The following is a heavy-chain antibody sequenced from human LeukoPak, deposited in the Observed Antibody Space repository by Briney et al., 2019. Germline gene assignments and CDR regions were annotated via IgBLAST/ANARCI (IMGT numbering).Heavy chain of an antibody. J-gene: IGHJ4*02. CDR2: IKEDESEK. CDR1: GFTFSRYW. Sequence: PGGSLRLSCAASGFTFSRYWMSWVRQAPGKGLEWVANIKEDESEKYYVDSVKGRFTISRDNAKNSLYLQMNSLRAEDTGVYYCARDRGPAAIRDYWGQGTLVTVSS. CDR3: ARDRGPAAIRDY. V-gene: IGHV3-7*01. D-gene: IGHD2-2*01.